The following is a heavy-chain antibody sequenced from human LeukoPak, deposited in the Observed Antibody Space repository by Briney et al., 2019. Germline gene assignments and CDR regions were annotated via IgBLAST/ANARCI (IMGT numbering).Heavy chain of an antibody. CDR1: GLTFSSYW. CDR2: IKPDGSEK. V-gene: IGHV3-7*04. J-gene: IGHJ4*02. CDR3: ARDPYDSSWGLCYFDY. Sequence: PGGSLRLSCAASGLTFSSYWTTWVRQAPGKGLEWVANIKPDGSEKYYVESVKGRFTISRDNAKNSLYLQMNSLRAEDTAVYYCARDPYDSSWGLCYFDYWGQGSLVTVSS. D-gene: IGHD3-22*01.